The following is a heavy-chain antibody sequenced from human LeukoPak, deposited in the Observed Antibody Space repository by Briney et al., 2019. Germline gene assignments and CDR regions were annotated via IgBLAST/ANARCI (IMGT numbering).Heavy chain of an antibody. Sequence: ASVKVSCNVAASTFTSYGISWVRQAPGQGLEWMGWISAYNGNTNYAQKLQGRVTMTTDTSTSTAYMELRSLRSDDTAVYYCARKYYDILTGYSAYYYYYYMDVWGKGTTVTVSS. D-gene: IGHD3-9*01. J-gene: IGHJ6*03. V-gene: IGHV1-18*01. CDR3: ARKYYDILTGYSAYYYYYYMDV. CDR1: ASTFTSYG. CDR2: ISAYNGNT.